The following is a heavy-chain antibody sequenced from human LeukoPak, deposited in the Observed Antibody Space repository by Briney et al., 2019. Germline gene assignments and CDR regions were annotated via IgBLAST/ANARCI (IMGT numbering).Heavy chain of an antibody. CDR1: GFTFRSYA. CDR2: ISTSGDNT. V-gene: IGHV3-23*01. J-gene: IGHJ4*02. Sequence: PGGSLRLSCVVSGFTFRSYAMSWVRQAPGKGLEWVSGISTSGDNTYYADSVKGRFTISRDNSKNTLYLQVNSLRAEDTAVYYCAKGGKWDVTPFDYWGQGTLVTVSP. CDR3: AKGGKWDVTPFDY. D-gene: IGHD1-26*01.